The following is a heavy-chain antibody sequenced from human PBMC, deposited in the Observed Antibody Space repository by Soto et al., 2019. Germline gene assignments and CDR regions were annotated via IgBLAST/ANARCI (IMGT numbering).Heavy chain of an antibody. D-gene: IGHD6-19*01. CDR3: ARAHSTGWHYFDY. Sequence: PSETLSLTCAVSGGSISSGGYSWSWIRQPPGKCLEWIGYIYHSGSTYYNPSLKSRVTISVDRSKNQFSLKLSSVTAADTAVYYCARAHSTGWHYFDYWGPGTLVTVSS. V-gene: IGHV4-30-2*01. CDR2: IYHSGST. J-gene: IGHJ4*02. CDR1: GGSISSGGYS.